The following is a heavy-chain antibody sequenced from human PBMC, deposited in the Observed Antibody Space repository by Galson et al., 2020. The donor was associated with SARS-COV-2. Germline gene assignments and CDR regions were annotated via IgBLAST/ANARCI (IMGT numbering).Heavy chain of an antibody. CDR2: IYSGGST. Sequence: GESLKISCAASGFTVSSNYMSWVRQAPGKGLEWVSVIYSGGSTYYADSVKGRFTISRDNSKNTLYLQMNSLRAEDTAVYYCARDLTYSISWTENYWGQGTLVTVSS. V-gene: IGHV3-66*01. J-gene: IGHJ4*02. CDR1: GFTVSSNY. CDR3: ARDLTYSISWTENY. D-gene: IGHD6-13*01.